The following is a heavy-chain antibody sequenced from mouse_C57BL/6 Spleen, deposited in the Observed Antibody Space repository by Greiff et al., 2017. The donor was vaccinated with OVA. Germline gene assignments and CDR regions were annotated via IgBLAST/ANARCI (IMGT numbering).Heavy chain of an antibody. J-gene: IGHJ2*01. CDR2: IYPRSGNT. CDR3: ASPSYDNHERYFDY. V-gene: IGHV1-81*01. CDR1: GYTFTSYG. Sequence: QVQLQQSGAELARPGASVKLSCKASGYTFTSYGISWVKQRTGQGLEWIGEIYPRSGNTYYNEKFKGKATLTADKSSSTAYMELRSLTSEDSAVYFYASPSYDNHERYFDYWSQGTTLTVSS. D-gene: IGHD2-3*01.